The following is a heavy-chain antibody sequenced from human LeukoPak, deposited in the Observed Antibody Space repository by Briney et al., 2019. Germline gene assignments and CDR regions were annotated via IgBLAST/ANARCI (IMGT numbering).Heavy chain of an antibody. CDR2: IKSKTDGGTT. Sequence: GGSLRLSCAASGFTFSNAWMNWVRQAPGKGLEWVGRIKSKTDGGTTDYAAPVKGRFTISRDDSKNTLYLQMNSLKTEDTAVYYCSTAPHSGSYFLNWFDPWGQGNLVTVSS. J-gene: IGHJ5*02. V-gene: IGHV3-15*07. CDR3: STAPHSGSYFLNWFDP. D-gene: IGHD1-26*01. CDR1: GFTFSNAW.